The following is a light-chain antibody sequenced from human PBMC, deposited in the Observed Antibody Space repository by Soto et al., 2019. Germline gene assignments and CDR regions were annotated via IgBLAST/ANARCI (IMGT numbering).Light chain of an antibody. J-gene: IGLJ2*01. CDR1: SSNIGSNY. V-gene: IGLV1-47*01. CDR2: RDD. CDR3: AAWDDSLRAPV. Sequence: QSVLTQPPSASATPGQRITISCFGSSSNIGSNYGYWYQQLPGTAPKLLISRDDERPSGVPDRFSGSKSGTSASLPISGVRSEDEADYFCAAWDDSLRAPVFGGGTKLTVL.